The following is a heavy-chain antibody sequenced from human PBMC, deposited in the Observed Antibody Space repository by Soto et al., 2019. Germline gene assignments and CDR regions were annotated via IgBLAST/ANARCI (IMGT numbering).Heavy chain of an antibody. CDR3: AKWNSNWFDP. Sequence: QLQLQESGSGLVKPSQTLSLTCTVSGGSITSSGYSWSWIRQPPGKGLEWIGYIYHSGSTFYNSSLKSRVTISVDRSKDQFSLKLNSVTAADTAVYYCAKWNSNWFDPWGQGTLVTVS. J-gene: IGHJ5*02. D-gene: IGHD1-7*01. CDR1: GGSITSSGYS. CDR2: IYHSGST. V-gene: IGHV4-30-2*01.